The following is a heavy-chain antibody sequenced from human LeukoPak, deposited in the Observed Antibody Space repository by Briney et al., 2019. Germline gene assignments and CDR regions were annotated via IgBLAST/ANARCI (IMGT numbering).Heavy chain of an antibody. J-gene: IGHJ6*03. Sequence: GGSLRLSCAASGFTFSSYWMSWVRQAPGKGLEWVANIKQDGSEKYYVDSVKGRFTISRDNAKNSLYLQMNSLRAEDTAVYYCARGVITFKVYYYYMDVWGKGTTVTVSS. CDR2: IKQDGSEK. V-gene: IGHV3-7*01. D-gene: IGHD3-16*01. CDR3: ARGVITFKVYYYYMDV. CDR1: GFTFSSYW.